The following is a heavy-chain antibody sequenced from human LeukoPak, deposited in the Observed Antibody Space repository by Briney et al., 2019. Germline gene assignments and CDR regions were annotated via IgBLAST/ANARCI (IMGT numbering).Heavy chain of an antibody. CDR1: GYTFTSYG. D-gene: IGHD2-2*01. Sequence: ASVKVSCKASGYTFTSYGISWVRQAPGQGLEWMGWISAYNGNTNYAQKLQGRVTMTTDTSTSTAYMELRSLRSDDTAVYYCARGHCSSTSCYDYYYYMDVWGKGTTVTVSS. CDR3: ARGHCSSTSCYDYYYYMDV. J-gene: IGHJ6*03. CDR2: ISAYNGNT. V-gene: IGHV1-18*01.